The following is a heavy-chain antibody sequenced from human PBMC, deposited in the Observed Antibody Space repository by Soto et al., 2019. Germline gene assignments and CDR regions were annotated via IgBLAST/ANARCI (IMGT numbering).Heavy chain of an antibody. J-gene: IGHJ4*02. CDR3: ARDLGGWPDY. Sequence: ASVKVSCKASGYTFTSYGMHWVRQAPGQRHEWMGWINAGNGNTKYSQKFQGRVAITRDTSASTAYMELSSLRSEDTAVYYCARDLGGWPDYWGQGTLVTVSS. CDR1: GYTFTSYG. CDR2: INAGNGNT. V-gene: IGHV1-3*01. D-gene: IGHD2-15*01.